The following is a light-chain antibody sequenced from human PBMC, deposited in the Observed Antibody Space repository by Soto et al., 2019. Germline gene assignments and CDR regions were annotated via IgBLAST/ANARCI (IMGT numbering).Light chain of an antibody. CDR2: EVK. V-gene: IGLV2-14*01. Sequence: QSALTQPASVSGSPGQSITISCTGSSSDVGSYDYVSWYQQYPGKAPKVIIYEVKYRPSGISDRFSASKSGNTASLTISGLQAEDEAEYFCSSYTSTTNIYVFGSGTKLTVL. J-gene: IGLJ1*01. CDR1: SSDVGSYDY. CDR3: SSYTSTTNIYV.